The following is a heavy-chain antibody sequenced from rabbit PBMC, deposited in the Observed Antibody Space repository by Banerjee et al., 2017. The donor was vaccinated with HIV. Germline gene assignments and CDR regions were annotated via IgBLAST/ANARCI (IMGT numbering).Heavy chain of an antibody. J-gene: IGHJ6*01. CDR3: ARDPLLVVAGVAAYYGMDL. Sequence: QSLEESGGDLVKPGASLTLTCTASGFSFDSIYYMCWVRQAPGKGLEWIACMDLGNSGSTYYASWAKGRFTISKTSSTTVTLQMTSLTAADTATYFCARDPLLVVAGVAAYYGMDLWGPGTLVTVS. CDR2: MDLGNSGST. CDR1: GFSFDSIYY. V-gene: IGHV1S40*01. D-gene: IGHD4-1*01.